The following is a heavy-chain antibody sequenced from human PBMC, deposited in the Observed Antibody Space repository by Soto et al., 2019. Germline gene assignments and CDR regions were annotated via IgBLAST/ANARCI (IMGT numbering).Heavy chain of an antibody. CDR3: ARERRHSSSWYPDY. J-gene: IGHJ4*01. CDR1: GFTFSSYS. V-gene: IGHV3-21*01. Sequence: EVQLVESGGGLVKPGGSLRLSCAASGFTFSSYSMNWVRQAPGKGLEWVSSISSSSSYIYYADSVKGRFTISSDNAKNSLYLQMTSLRAEDTAVYYCARERRHSSSWYPDYWGQGTLVTVSS. CDR2: ISSSSSYI. D-gene: IGHD6-13*01.